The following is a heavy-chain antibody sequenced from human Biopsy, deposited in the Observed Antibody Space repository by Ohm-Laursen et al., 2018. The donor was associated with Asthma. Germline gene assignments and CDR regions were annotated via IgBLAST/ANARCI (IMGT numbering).Heavy chain of an antibody. J-gene: IGHJ4*02. CDR1: GFRFNSYA. D-gene: IGHD3-3*01. V-gene: IGHV3-23*01. CDR2: ISASGNST. CDR3: ARDVMEWYLPAFDF. Sequence: SLRLSCTASGFRFNSYAVSWVRQAPGKGPERVSTISASGNSTYYGDSVKGRFTVSRDDSKNTLYLQMNSLRPDDTAVYYCARDVMEWYLPAFDFWGQGTLVTVSS.